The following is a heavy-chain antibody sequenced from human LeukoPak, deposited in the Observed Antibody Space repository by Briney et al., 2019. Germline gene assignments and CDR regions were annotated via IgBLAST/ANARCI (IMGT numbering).Heavy chain of an antibody. J-gene: IGHJ4*02. V-gene: IGHV3-66*01. D-gene: IGHD3-10*01. Sequence: GGSLRLSCVASGFSVLGHFMTWVRHTPGKGLEWVSVIYNDGRTKYAESVKGRFTMSRDSSKNMVSLQMNSLRAEDSAVYYCASPSYFGDYWGQGTLVTVSS. CDR3: ASPSYFGDY. CDR2: IYNDGRT. CDR1: GFSVLGHF.